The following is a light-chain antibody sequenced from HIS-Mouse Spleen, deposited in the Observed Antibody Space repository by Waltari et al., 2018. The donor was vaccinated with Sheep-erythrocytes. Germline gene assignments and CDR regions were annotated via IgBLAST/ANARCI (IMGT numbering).Light chain of an antibody. V-gene: IGLV3-1*01. Sequence: SYELTQPPSVSVSPGQTASITCSGDKLGDKYACWYQQKPGQSPVLVIYQDSKRPSGIRERVSGSNSGNTATLTISGTQAMDEADYYCQAWDSSTAEVFGGGTKLTVL. J-gene: IGLJ2*01. CDR3: QAWDSSTAEV. CDR1: KLGDKY. CDR2: QDS.